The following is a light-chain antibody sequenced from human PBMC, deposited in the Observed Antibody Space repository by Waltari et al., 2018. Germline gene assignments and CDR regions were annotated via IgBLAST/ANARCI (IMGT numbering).Light chain of an antibody. V-gene: IGLV7-46*01. CDR3: MLSYNGVRV. Sequence: QAVVTQEPSLTESPGGTVTLTCGSSTGSVANSHYPYWFQQKPGQAPRTLIYDTSNTYSWTPARFSGSLLGGKAALTLSGGQPEDEADYYCMLSYNGVRVFGGGTKLTVL. J-gene: IGLJ2*01. CDR2: DTS. CDR1: TGSVANSHY.